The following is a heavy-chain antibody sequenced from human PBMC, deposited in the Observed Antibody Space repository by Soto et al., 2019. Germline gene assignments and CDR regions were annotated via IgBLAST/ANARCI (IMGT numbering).Heavy chain of an antibody. D-gene: IGHD2-8*01. CDR2: ISYDGSNK. CDR1: GFTFSSYG. V-gene: IGHV3-30*18. CDR3: AKDQGCTNGVCYGGPYYYYGMDV. Sequence: PGGSLRLSCAASGFTFSSYGMHWVRQAPGKGLEWVAVISYDGSNKYYADSVKGRFTISRDNSKNTLYLQMNSLRAEDTAVYYCAKDQGCTNGVCYGGPYYYYGMDVWGQGTTVTVSS. J-gene: IGHJ6*02.